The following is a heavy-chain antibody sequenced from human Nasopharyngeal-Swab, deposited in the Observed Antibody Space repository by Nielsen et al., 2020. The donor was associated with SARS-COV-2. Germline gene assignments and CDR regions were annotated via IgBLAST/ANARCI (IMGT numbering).Heavy chain of an antibody. CDR3: ARGTQYYYDSSGYYTAPFDY. V-gene: IGHV1-69*13. Sequence: LVKVSCKASGGTFSSYAISWVRQAPGQGLEWMGGIIPIFGTANYAQKFQGRVTITADESTSTAYMELSSLRSEDTAVYYCARGTQYYYDSSGYYTAPFDYWGQGTLVTVSS. J-gene: IGHJ4*02. D-gene: IGHD3-22*01. CDR1: GGTFSSYA. CDR2: IIPIFGTA.